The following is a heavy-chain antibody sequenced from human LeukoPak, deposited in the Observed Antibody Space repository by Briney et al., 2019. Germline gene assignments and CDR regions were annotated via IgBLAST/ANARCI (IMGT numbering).Heavy chain of an antibody. CDR2: IKQGGSER. D-gene: IGHD4-11*01. V-gene: IGHV3-7*01. CDR3: ARDAYRDRYFDY. J-gene: IGHJ4*02. CDR1: GFIFNSYW. Sequence: GGSLRLSCAASGFIFNSYWMSWVRQAPGKGLEWVANIKQGGSERYYVDSMKGRFTISRDSAKNSLYLQMNSLRAEDTAVYYCARDAYRDRYFDYWGQGTLVTVSS.